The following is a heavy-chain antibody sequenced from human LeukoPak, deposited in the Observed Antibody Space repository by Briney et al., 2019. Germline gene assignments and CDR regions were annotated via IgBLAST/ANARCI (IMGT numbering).Heavy chain of an antibody. CDR1: GGSISSSSYY. J-gene: IGHJ6*03. D-gene: IGHD3-22*01. CDR3: ARGQPDSSGYYYYYYMDV. CDR2: IYYSGST. V-gene: IGHV4-39*07. Sequence: PSETLSLTCTVSGGSISSSSYYWGWIRQPPGKGLEWIGSIYYSGSTYYNPSLKSRVTISVDTSKNQFSLKLSSVTAADTAVYYCARGQPDSSGYYYYYYMDVWGKGTTVTVSS.